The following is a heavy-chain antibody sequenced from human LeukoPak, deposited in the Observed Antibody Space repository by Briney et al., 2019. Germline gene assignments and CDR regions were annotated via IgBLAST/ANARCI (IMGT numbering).Heavy chain of an antibody. D-gene: IGHD6-13*01. CDR3: ARHAHSSSWYWLV. J-gene: IGHJ4*02. CDR2: TYYRSKWYN. CDR1: GDSVSSNSAA. V-gene: IGHV6-1*01. Sequence: SQTLSLTCAISGDSVSSNSAAWNWIRQSPSRGLEWLGRTYYRSKWYNDYAVSVKSRITINPDTSKNQFSLKLSSVTAADTAVYYCARHAHSSSWYWLVWGQGTLVTVSS.